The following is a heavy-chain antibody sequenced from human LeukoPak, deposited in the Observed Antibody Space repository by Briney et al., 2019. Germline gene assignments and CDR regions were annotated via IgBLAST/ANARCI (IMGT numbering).Heavy chain of an antibody. CDR2: INPNSGGT. Sequence: ASVKVSRKASGYTFTGYYMHWVRQAPGQGLEWMGWINPNSGGTNYAQKFQGRVTMTRDTSISTAYMELSRLRSDDTAVYYCARVSRQTTVTTFSYWGQGTLVTVSS. CDR1: GYTFTGYY. CDR3: ARVSRQTTVTTFSY. V-gene: IGHV1-2*02. D-gene: IGHD4-17*01. J-gene: IGHJ4*02.